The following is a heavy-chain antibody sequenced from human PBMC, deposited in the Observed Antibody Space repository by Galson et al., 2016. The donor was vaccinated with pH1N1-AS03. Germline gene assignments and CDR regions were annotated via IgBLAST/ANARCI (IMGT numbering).Heavy chain of an antibody. CDR3: AKYCRGTKCYGRFDP. V-gene: IGHV4-59*02. CDR2: ISDSGTT. D-gene: IGHD2-15*01. Sequence: ETLSLTCTVSGVSDRSDYWSWVRQPPGKGLEWIAYISDSGTTNYNPSLKSRVTISVDTSKNQFSLRLSSVTAADTAVYYCAKYCRGTKCYGRFDPWGQGTLVTVSS. CDR1: GVSDRSDY. J-gene: IGHJ5*02.